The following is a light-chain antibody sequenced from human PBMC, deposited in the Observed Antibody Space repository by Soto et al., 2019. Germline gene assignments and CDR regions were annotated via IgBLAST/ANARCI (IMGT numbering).Light chain of an antibody. V-gene: IGKV3-15*01. CDR1: QSVGSK. J-gene: IGKJ2*01. CDR3: QERSKWPLYT. CDR2: GAS. Sequence: EIVMTQSPATLSVSPGERATLSCRASQSVGSKLIWYQHKPGQAPRLLIYGASARATGIPARFSGSGSGTEFTLTISSGQSDDSAIYYCQERSKWPLYTFGQGTKLEIK.